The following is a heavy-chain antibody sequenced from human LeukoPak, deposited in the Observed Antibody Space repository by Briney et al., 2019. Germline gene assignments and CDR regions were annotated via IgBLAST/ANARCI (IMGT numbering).Heavy chain of an antibody. V-gene: IGHV4-30-4*01. CDR3: ARDPSGYDSSGPAVEERHYFDY. CDR1: GGSISSGDYY. CDR2: IYYSGSA. J-gene: IGHJ4*02. Sequence: SQTLSLTCTVSGGSISSGDYYWSWIRQPPGKGLEWIGYIYYSGSAYYNPSLKSRVTISVDTSKNQFSLKLSSVTAADTAVYYCARDPSGYDSSGPAVEERHYFDYWGRGTLVTVSS. D-gene: IGHD3-22*01.